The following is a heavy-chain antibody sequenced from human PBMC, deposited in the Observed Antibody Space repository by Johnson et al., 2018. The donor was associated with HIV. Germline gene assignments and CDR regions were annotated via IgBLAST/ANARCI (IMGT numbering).Heavy chain of an antibody. Sequence: VQLVESGGGLVQPGGSLRLSCAASGFTFRNYDMHWVRQATGKRLEWVSGIDTAGNTYYLGSVKGRFTISRENAKNSLYLQLNSLRAGDTALYYCARGSYDGDAFDIWGQGTMVTVSS. CDR2: IDTAGNT. V-gene: IGHV3-13*01. CDR1: GFTFRNYD. J-gene: IGHJ3*02. D-gene: IGHD1-26*01. CDR3: ARGSYDGDAFDI.